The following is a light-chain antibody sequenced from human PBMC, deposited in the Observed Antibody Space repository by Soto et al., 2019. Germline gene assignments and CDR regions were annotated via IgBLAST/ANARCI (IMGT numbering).Light chain of an antibody. V-gene: IGKV3-15*01. Sequence: EIVMTQSPATLSVSPGERATLSCRASQSVSSNLAWYQQKPGQAPRLLIYGASTRATGIPARFSGSGSGTEFTLTISSLKSEDFAVYHCQQYNNWPRTFGQGTKVEIK. CDR1: QSVSSN. CDR3: QQYNNWPRT. CDR2: GAS. J-gene: IGKJ1*01.